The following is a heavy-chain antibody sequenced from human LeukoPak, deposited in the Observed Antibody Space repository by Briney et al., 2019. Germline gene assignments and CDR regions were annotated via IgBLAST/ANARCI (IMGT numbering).Heavy chain of an antibody. Sequence: GGSLRLSCAPSGFTFTSDWMSWVRHAPGKGLEWEANIKQDGREKYYVDSVKGRFTISRDNAKNSLYLQMNSLRAEATAVYYRARDRMGNTDYRGQGTLVTVSS. J-gene: IGHJ4*02. CDR3: ARDRMGNTDY. CDR1: GFTFTSDW. V-gene: IGHV3-7*01. D-gene: IGHD3-16*01. CDR2: IKQDGREK.